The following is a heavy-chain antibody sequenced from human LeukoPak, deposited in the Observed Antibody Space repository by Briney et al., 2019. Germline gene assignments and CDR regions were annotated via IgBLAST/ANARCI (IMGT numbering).Heavy chain of an antibody. V-gene: IGHV3-33*08. J-gene: IGHJ4*02. CDR2: IWYDGSNK. D-gene: IGHD6-13*01. CDR3: ARDTGYSSSWYEKD. Sequence: LSLTCAVYGGSFSGYYWSWIRQAPGKGLEWVAVIWYDGSNKYYADSVKGRFTISRDNSKNTLYLQMNSLRAEDTAVYYCARDTGYSSSWYEKDWGQGTLVTVSS. CDR1: GGSFSGYY.